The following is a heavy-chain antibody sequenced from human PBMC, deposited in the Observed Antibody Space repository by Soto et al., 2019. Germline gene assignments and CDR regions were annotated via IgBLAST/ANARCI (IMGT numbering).Heavy chain of an antibody. J-gene: IGHJ4*02. CDR1: GFTYINYW. CDR2: IYPHDSDT. V-gene: IGHV5-51*01. D-gene: IGHD2-8*02. CDR3: AKGACSGTGENDYFAS. Sequence: EVQLVQSGAEVKKPGDSLKISCQGSGFTYINYWIDWVRQKPGKGLEWMGRIYPHDSDTRYGPSFQGQVTISADKSRRNAYLQLRSLKASDTAVYSCAKGACSGTGENDYFASWGQGTQITVSS.